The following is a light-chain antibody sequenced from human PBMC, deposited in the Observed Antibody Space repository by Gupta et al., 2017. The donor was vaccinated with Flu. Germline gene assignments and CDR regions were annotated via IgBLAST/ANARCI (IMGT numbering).Light chain of an antibody. Sequence: RVTILCAGSSANIGSNYVYWYRQIPGTAPELLIYSKNQRPSGVPDRFSGSKSGTSASLAISGLRSEDEAEYYCAAWDDSLRGWVFGGGTKLTVL. CDR1: SANIGSNY. V-gene: IGLV1-47*02. CDR2: SKN. CDR3: AAWDDSLRGWV. J-gene: IGLJ2*01.